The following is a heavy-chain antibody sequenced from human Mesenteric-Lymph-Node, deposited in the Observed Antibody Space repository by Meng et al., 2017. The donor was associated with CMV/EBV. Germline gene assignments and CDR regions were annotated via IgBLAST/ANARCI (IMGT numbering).Heavy chain of an antibody. CDR2: ISGSGGST. CDR3: AKARIVGATTYYFDY. D-gene: IGHD1-26*01. V-gene: IGHV3-23*01. Sequence: GESLKISCAASGFTFSSYAMSWVRQAPGKGLEWVSAISGSGGSTYYADSVKGRFTISRDNSKNTLYLQMNSLRAEDMALYYCAKARIVGATTYYFDYWGQGTLVTVSS. CDR1: GFTFSSYA. J-gene: IGHJ4*02.